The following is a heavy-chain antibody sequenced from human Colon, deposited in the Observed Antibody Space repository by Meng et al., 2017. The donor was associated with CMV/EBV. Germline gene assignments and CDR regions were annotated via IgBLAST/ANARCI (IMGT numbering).Heavy chain of an antibody. D-gene: IGHD5-18*01. CDR1: GFTFDDYG. J-gene: IGHJ4*02. CDR2: INWTGGST. CDR3: ARDGFTYGYYFDY. V-gene: IGHV3-20*04. Sequence: GESLKISCAASGFTFDDYGMSWVRQVPGKGLEWVSGINWTGGSTGDADSVKGRFTISRDNAKNSLYLQMNSLRAEDTAVYYCARDGFTYGYYFDYWGQGTLVTVSS.